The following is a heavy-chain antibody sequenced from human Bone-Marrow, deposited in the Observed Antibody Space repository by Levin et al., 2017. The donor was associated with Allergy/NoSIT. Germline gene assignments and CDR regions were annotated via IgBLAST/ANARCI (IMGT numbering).Heavy chain of an antibody. Sequence: GGSLRLSCAASGFTFSSYWMHWVRQAPGKGLMWVSRINSDGTSTSYADSVKGRFTISRDNAKNTLYLQVNSLRAEDTAVYYCARGHSLADWGQGTLVTGSS. CDR1: GFTFSSYW. CDR2: INSDGTST. CDR3: ARGHSLAD. D-gene: IGHD3-16*01. J-gene: IGHJ4*02. V-gene: IGHV3-74*01.